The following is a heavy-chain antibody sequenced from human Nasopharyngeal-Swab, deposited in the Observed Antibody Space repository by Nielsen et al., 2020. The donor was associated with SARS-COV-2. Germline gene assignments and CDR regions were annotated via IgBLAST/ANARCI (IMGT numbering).Heavy chain of an antibody. Sequence: ASVKVSCKVSGYTLTDLSMHWVRQAPGKGLEWMGGFDPENVETIYAQKFQGRVSMTEDTSTDTAYMELSSLRSEDTAVYYCATIAVAQVIADDYWGQGTLVTVSS. CDR2: FDPENVET. D-gene: IGHD6-19*01. J-gene: IGHJ4*02. CDR1: GYTLTDLS. CDR3: ATIAVAQVIADDY. V-gene: IGHV1-24*01.